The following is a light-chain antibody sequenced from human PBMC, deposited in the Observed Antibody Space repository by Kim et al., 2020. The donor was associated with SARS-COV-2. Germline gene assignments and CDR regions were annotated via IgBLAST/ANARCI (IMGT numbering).Light chain of an antibody. CDR2: GDK. CDR3: NSRDSSGNHVL. J-gene: IGLJ3*02. CDR1: SLRGYY. V-gene: IGLV3-19*01. Sequence: AGGQTVTITCQGDSLRGYYASWFRQKSGQAPILVIYGDKNRPSGIPDRFSGSGSGNTASLTITGAQAEDEADYYCNSRDSSGNHVLFGGGTQLTVL.